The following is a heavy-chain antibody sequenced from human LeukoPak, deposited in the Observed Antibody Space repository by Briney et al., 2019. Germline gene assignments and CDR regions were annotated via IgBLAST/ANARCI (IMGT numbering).Heavy chain of an antibody. J-gene: IGHJ3*02. CDR1: SGSISSGSYY. D-gene: IGHD6-13*01. V-gene: IGHV4-61*02. CDR3: ARDRRQQLVDSPQNDAFDI. CDR2: IYTSGST. Sequence: SQTLSLTCTVSSGSISSGSYYWSWIRQPAGKGLEWIGRIYTSGSTNYNPSLKSRVTISVDTSKNQFSLKLSSVTAADTAVYYCARDRRQQLVDSPQNDAFDIWGQGTMVTVSS.